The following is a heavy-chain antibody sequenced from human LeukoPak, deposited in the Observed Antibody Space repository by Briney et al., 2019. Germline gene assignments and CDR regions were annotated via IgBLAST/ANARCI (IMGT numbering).Heavy chain of an antibody. Sequence: SETLSLTCTVSGVSISNTGYYWGWVRQPPGKGLEWIGTIFYSGSAYYTPSLKSRVTISVDTSKNQFSLKLSSVNAANTAVYYCASNDFWSGYSFCWGPGTLVTVSS. CDR2: IFYSGSA. D-gene: IGHD3-3*01. CDR3: ASNDFWSGYSFC. CDR1: GVSISNTGYY. V-gene: IGHV4-39*07. J-gene: IGHJ4*02.